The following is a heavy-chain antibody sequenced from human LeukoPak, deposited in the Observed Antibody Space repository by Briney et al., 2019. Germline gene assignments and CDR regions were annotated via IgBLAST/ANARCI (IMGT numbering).Heavy chain of an antibody. CDR2: IYSGGST. CDR3: ARGLGYCTSTTCLLPFDY. V-gene: IGHV3-53*01. D-gene: IGHD2-2*01. Sequence: GGSLRLSCAASGFTVSTYYMTWVRQAPGKGLEGVAVIYSGGSTYYADSVKGRFTVSRDNSKNTLYLQMNSLRAEDTAMYYCARGLGYCTSTTCLLPFDYWGQGTLVTVSS. CDR1: GFTVSTYY. J-gene: IGHJ4*02.